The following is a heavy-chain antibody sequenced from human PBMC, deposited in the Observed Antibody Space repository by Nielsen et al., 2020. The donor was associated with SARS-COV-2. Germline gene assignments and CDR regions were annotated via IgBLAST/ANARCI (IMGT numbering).Heavy chain of an antibody. CDR2: ISGSGGST. CDR1: GFTFSSYA. Sequence: GGSLRLSCAASGFTFSSYAMSWVRQAPGKGLEWVSAISGSGGSTYYADSVKGRFTISRDNSKNTLYLQMNSLRAEDTAVYYCARVSAYCGGDCYSGWYFDLWGRGTLVTVSS. D-gene: IGHD2-21*02. CDR3: ARVSAYCGGDCYSGWYFDL. V-gene: IGHV3-23*01. J-gene: IGHJ2*01.